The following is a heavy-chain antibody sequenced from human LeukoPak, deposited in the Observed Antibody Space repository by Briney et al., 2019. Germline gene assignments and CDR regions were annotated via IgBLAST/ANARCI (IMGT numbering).Heavy chain of an antibody. CDR3: AKDSQYYYDSSEYYFDY. CDR2: ISYDGSNK. D-gene: IGHD3-22*01. V-gene: IGHV3-30*04. J-gene: IGHJ4*02. CDR1: GFTFSSYA. Sequence: GGSLRLSCAASGFTFSSYAMHWVRQAPGKGLEWVAVISYDGSNKYYADSVKGRFTISRDNSKNTLYLQMNSLRAEDTAVYYCAKDSQYYYDSSEYYFDYWGQGTLVTVSS.